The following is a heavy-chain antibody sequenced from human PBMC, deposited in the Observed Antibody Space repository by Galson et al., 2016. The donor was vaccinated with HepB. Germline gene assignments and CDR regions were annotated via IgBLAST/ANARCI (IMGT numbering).Heavy chain of an antibody. V-gene: IGHV4-39*07. J-gene: IGHJ6*03. Sequence: ETLSLTCSVPGGSVSTSTYYWGWIRQAPGKGLEWIGNIYYTGATSHNPSLRSRLTISVDKSKNQLSLKVRSVTAADTAVYYCTRGGYRNERYYYMDVWGNGTTVIVSS. CDR1: GGSVSTSTYY. D-gene: IGHD5-18*01. CDR2: IYYTGAT. CDR3: TRGGYRNERYYYMDV.